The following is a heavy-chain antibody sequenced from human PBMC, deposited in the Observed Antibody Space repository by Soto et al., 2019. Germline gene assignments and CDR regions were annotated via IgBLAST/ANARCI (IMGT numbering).Heavy chain of an antibody. V-gene: IGHV4-30-2*01. CDR2: VSHRGTA. D-gene: IGHD6-19*01. J-gene: IGHJ4*02. CDR1: GGSSDSTDYS. Sequence: TLSLTCAVAGGSSDSTDYSLTWIRQPPGKGLEWIGYVSHRGTAYSIPSLHGRITLSMDSSQTQFSLKLTSVTDADSAVYYCARIHGSKSSLDDWGRGILVTVSS. CDR3: ARIHGSKSSLDD.